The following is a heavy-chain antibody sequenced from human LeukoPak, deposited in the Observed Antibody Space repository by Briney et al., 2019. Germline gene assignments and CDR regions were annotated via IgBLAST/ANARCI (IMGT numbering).Heavy chain of an antibody. J-gene: IGHJ4*02. D-gene: IGHD6-19*01. Sequence: GGSLRLSCAASGFTFSSYAMHWVRQAPGKGLEWVAVISYDGSNKYYADSVKGRFTISRDNSKNTLYLQMNSLRAEDTAVYYCARKEGFGWLVHEGHNFDYWGQGTLVTVSS. V-gene: IGHV3-30-3*01. CDR1: GFTFSSYA. CDR3: ARKEGFGWLVHEGHNFDY. CDR2: ISYDGSNK.